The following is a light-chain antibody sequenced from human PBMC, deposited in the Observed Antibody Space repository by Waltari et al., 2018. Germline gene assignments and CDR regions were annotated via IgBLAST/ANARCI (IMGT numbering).Light chain of an antibody. CDR1: WSNIGAGYD. Sequence: QSVLTQPPSVSGAPGQRVTISCTGSWSNIGAGYDVHWYQQLPGKAPTLLVYGVTTRPPGVPDRFFGSKSGTSAPLAIPGLQPEDEADYYCQSYDTSLGVVFGGGTKLTVL. CDR2: GVT. J-gene: IGLJ2*01. CDR3: QSYDTSLGVV. V-gene: IGLV1-40*01.